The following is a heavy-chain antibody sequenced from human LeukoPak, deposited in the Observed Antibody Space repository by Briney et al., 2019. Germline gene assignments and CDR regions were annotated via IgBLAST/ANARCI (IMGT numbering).Heavy chain of an antibody. D-gene: IGHD3-10*01. Sequence: PSETLSLTCTVSGGSISSYYWSWIRQPPGKGLEWIGYIYYSGSTNYNPSLKSRVTISVDTSKNQFSLKLSSVTAADTAVHYCARDRYGSGPIDIWGQGTMVTVSS. CDR3: ARDRYGSGPIDI. CDR2: IYYSGST. CDR1: GGSISSYY. J-gene: IGHJ3*02. V-gene: IGHV4-59*01.